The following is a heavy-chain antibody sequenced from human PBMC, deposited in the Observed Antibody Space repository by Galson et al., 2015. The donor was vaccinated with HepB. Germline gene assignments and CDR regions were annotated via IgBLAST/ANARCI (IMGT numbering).Heavy chain of an antibody. CDR2: INAGNGNT. V-gene: IGHV1-3*01. CDR3: ASLYNWNYNWFDP. D-gene: IGHD1-7*01. J-gene: IGHJ5*02. Sequence: SVKVSCKASGYTFTSYAMHWVRQAPGQRLEWMGWINAGNGNTKYSQKFQGRVTITRDTSASTAYMELSSLRSEDTAVYYCASLYNWNYNWFDPWGQGTLVTVSS. CDR1: GYTFTSYA.